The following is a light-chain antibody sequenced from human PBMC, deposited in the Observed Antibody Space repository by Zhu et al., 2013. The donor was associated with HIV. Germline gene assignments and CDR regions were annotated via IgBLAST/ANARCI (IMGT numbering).Light chain of an antibody. CDR3: QQRSNWPLYT. Sequence: EIVLTQSPGTLSLSPGERATLSCRASQSISSNYLAWYQQKPGQAPRLLIYDASSRATGIPARFSGSGSGTDFTLTISSLEPEDFAVYYRQQRSNWPLYTFGQGTKLEIK. J-gene: IGKJ2*01. CDR2: DAS. CDR1: QSISSNY. V-gene: IGKV3D-20*02.